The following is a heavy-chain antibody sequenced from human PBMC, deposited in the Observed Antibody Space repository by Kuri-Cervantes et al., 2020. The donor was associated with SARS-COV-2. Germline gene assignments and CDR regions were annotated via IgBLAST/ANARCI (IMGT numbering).Heavy chain of an antibody. D-gene: IGHD1-1*01. Sequence: GESLKISCAVSGFTFSSYWMSWVRQAPGKGLVWVSRINPDGSYTNNADSVKGRFTLSRDNAKNMLFLQMNSLRAEDTAVYYCVRDGDHWNFDYWGQGTLVTVSS. CDR1: GFTFSSYW. J-gene: IGHJ4*02. CDR3: VRDGDHWNFDY. CDR2: INPDGSYT. V-gene: IGHV3-74*01.